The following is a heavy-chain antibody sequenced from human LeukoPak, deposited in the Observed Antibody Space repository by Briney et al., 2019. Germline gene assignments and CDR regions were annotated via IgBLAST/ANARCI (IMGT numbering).Heavy chain of an antibody. CDR1: GYSFTSYW. Sequence: GEPLKISCKGSGYSFTSYWIAWVRQMPGKGLGWMGIIYPRDSETRYSPSFQGQVTISADKSISTAYLQWSSLKASDTAMYYCARLNDFWSGYLKYYFDYWGLGTLVTVSS. J-gene: IGHJ4*02. CDR2: IYPRDSET. D-gene: IGHD3-3*01. CDR3: ARLNDFWSGYLKYYFDY. V-gene: IGHV5-51*01.